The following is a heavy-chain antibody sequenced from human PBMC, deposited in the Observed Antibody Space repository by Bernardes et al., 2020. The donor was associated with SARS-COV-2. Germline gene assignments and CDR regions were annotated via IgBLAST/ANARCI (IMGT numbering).Heavy chain of an antibody. D-gene: IGHD3-16*02. CDR3: ARSYDYIWGSYRSSWFDP. CDR2: IIPILGIA. Sequence: SVKVSCKASGGTFSSYAISWVRQAPGQGLEWMGRIIPILGIANYAQKFQGRVTITADKSTSTAYMELNSLRSEDTAVYYCARSYDYIWGSYRSSWFDPWGQGTLVTVSS. CDR1: GGTFSSYA. J-gene: IGHJ5*02. V-gene: IGHV1-69*04.